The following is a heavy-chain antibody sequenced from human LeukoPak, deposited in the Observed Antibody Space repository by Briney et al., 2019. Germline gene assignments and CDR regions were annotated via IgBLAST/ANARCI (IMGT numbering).Heavy chain of an antibody. D-gene: IGHD2-15*01. V-gene: IGHV4-34*01. CDR3: ARDSDLVVAATRFLDV. CDR2: INHSGST. J-gene: IGHJ6*04. CDR1: GGSFSGYY. Sequence: PSETLSLTCAVYGGSFSGYYWSWIRQPPGKGLEWIGEINHSGSTNYNPSLKSRVTISVDTSKNQFSLKLSSVTAADTAVYYCARDSDLVVAATRFLDVWGKGTTVTVSS.